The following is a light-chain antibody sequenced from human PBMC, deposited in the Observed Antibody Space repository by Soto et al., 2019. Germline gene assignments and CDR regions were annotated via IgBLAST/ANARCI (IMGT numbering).Light chain of an antibody. Sequence: EIVLTQSPGTLSLSPGEGATLSCRASQTISNNYLAWYQHIPGQAPRLLIYAASTRATGIPDRFSGSVSGADFTLTVTRLEPEDFAVYYCQQYGTSPRTFGQGTKVEI. J-gene: IGKJ1*01. CDR3: QQYGTSPRT. CDR2: AAS. CDR1: QTISNNY. V-gene: IGKV3-20*01.